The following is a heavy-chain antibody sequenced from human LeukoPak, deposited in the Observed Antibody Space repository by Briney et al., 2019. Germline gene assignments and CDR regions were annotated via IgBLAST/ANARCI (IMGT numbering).Heavy chain of an antibody. V-gene: IGHV3-21*01. J-gene: IGHJ5*02. CDR2: ISCSSYI. CDR3: ARDREGDYIWGSYRPDWFDP. Sequence: PGGSLRLSCAASGFTFSSYTMNWVRQAPGKGLEWVSSISCSSYIYYADSVKGRFTISRDNAKNSLYLQMNSLRAEDTAVYYCARDREGDYIWGSYRPDWFDPWGQGTLVTVSS. CDR1: GFTFSSYT. D-gene: IGHD3-16*02.